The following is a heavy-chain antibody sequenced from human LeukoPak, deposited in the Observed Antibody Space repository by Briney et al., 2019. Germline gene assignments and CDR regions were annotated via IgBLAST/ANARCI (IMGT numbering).Heavy chain of an antibody. D-gene: IGHD3-22*01. CDR1: GFAFSDYA. V-gene: IGHV3-23*01. CDR3: AKDSYDSSGSRYDY. Sequence: GGSLRLSCAASGFAFSDYAMSWVRQAPGKGLEWVSAISGTGGSTWYADSVKGRVTISRDNSKNTLYLQMNSLRAEDTAVYYCAKDSYDSSGSRYDYWGQGTLVTVSS. CDR2: ISGTGGST. J-gene: IGHJ4*02.